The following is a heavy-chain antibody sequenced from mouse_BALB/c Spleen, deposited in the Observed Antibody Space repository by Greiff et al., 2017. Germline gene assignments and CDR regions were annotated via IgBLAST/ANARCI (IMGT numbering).Heavy chain of an antibody. J-gene: IGHJ3*01. CDR2: IDPENGNT. V-gene: IGHV14-1*02. D-gene: IGHD2-13*01. CDR1: GFNIKDYY. Sequence: VQLQQSGAELVRPGALVKLSCKASGFNIKDYYMHWVKQRPEQGLEWIGWIDPENGNTIYDPKFQGKASITADTSSNTAYLQLSSLTSEDTAVYYCARERTRIGAWFAYWGQGTLVTVSA. CDR3: ARERTRIGAWFAY.